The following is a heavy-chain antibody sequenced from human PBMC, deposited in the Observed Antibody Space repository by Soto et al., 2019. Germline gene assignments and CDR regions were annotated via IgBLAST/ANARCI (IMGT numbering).Heavy chain of an antibody. CDR3: AKTLMRGSRYWYSDL. Sequence: EVQLLDSAGCLVHPGGSLRVACAASGFTFSSYAMTWVRQAPGKGLEWVSAISASGGSPYYADSVKGRFTISRDNSQSTLYLQMNSVRAEDTAVYYCAKTLMRGSRYWYSDLWGRGTLVTVSS. CDR1: GFTFSSYA. J-gene: IGHJ2*01. D-gene: IGHD5-18*01. V-gene: IGHV3-23*01. CDR2: ISASGGSP.